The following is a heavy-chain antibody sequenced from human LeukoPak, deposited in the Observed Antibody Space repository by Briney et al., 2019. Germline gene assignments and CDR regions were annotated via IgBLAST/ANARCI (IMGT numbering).Heavy chain of an antibody. CDR2: IYTSGST. D-gene: IGHD5-24*01. CDR1: GGSISSGGYS. Sequence: KPSETLSLTCAVSGGSISSGGYSWSWIRQPAGKGLEWIGRIYTSGSTNYNPSLKSRVTISVDTSKNQFSLKLSSVTAADTAVYYCARDSRWPAAFDIWGQGTMVTVSS. V-gene: IGHV4-61*02. CDR3: ARDSRWPAAFDI. J-gene: IGHJ3*02.